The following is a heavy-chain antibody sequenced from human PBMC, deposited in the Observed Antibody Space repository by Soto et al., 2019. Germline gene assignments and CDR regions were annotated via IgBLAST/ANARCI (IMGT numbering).Heavy chain of an antibody. CDR2: ISGSGGST. V-gene: IGHV3-23*01. CDR1: GFTFSSYA. Sequence: PGGSLRLSCAASGFTFSSYAMSWVRQAPGKGLEWVSAISGSGGSTYYADSVKGRFTISRDNSKNTLYLQMNSLRAEGTAVYYCAKEGPITMVRGVTYYYYYGMDVWGQGTTVTVSS. D-gene: IGHD3-10*01. J-gene: IGHJ6*02. CDR3: AKEGPITMVRGVTYYYYYGMDV.